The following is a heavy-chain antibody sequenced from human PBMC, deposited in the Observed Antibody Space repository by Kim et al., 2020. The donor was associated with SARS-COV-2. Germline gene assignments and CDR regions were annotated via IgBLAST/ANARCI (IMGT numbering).Heavy chain of an antibody. D-gene: IGHD3-22*01. Sequence: SETLSLTCTVSGGSISSGGYYWSWIRQHPGKGLEWIGYIYYSGSTYYNPSLKSRVTISVYTSKNQCSLKLSSVTAADTDVYYCARTRITMIVVVTHFDYWSQRTLVTVST. CDR2: IYYSGST. CDR3: ARTRITMIVVVTHFDY. J-gene: IGHJ4*02. V-gene: IGHV4-31*03. CDR1: GGSISSGGYY.